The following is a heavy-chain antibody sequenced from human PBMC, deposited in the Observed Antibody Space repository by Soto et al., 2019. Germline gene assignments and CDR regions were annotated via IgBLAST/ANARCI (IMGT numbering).Heavy chain of an antibody. J-gene: IGHJ5*02. CDR2: INTYNGDT. V-gene: IGHV1-18*01. CDR1: GYTFTSYG. CDR3: ARDSPTENWFDP. Sequence: GASVKVSCKASGYTFTSYGISWVRQAPGQGLEWMGWINTYNGDTNYAQNLQGRVTMTTDTSTSTAYMELRSLRSDDTAVYYCARDSPTENWFDPWGQGTLVTVSS.